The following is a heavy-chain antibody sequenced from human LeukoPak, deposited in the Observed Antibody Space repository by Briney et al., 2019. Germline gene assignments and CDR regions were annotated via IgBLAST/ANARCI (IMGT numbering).Heavy chain of an antibody. Sequence: GESLKISCKGSGYSFTSYWIGWVRQMPGKGLEWMGRIDPSDSYTNYSPSFQGHVTISADKSISTAYLQWSSLKASDTAMYYCARPNCSGGSCYSSYDAFDIWGQGTMVTVSS. J-gene: IGHJ3*02. D-gene: IGHD2-15*01. V-gene: IGHV5-10-1*01. CDR1: GYSFTSYW. CDR3: ARPNCSGGSCYSSYDAFDI. CDR2: IDPSDSYT.